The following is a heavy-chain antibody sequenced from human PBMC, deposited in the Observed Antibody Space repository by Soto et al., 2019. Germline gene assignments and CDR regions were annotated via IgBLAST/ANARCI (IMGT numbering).Heavy chain of an antibody. CDR2: IHSSGSI. CDR3: ARDLDGLHDDTSGPFPRPG. V-gene: IGHV4-30-4*01. Sequence: SETLSLTCTVSGGSISSDDYDWSWIRQAPGRGLEWIGYIHSSGSIYYNPSLKSRATMSIYTAGNQFSLKVSSVTVADTAVYYCARDLDGLHDDTSGPFPRPGWGQGTLVTAPQ. J-gene: IGHJ1*01. CDR1: GGSISSDDYD. D-gene: IGHD3-22*01.